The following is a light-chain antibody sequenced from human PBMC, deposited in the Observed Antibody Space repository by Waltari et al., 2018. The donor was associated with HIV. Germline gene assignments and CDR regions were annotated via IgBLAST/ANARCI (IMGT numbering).Light chain of an antibody. CDR1: QGIGRW. J-gene: IGKJ2*01. V-gene: IGKV1-5*03. CDR3: QEYNSIAGYT. CDR2: KAS. Sequence: DIQMTQSPSTLPASVGDRATITCRASQGIGRWLAWYQQKPGRAPKLLIYKASSLERGVPSRFSGSGSGTEFTLSISSLQPDDFATYYCQEYNSIAGYTYGQGTKLEVK.